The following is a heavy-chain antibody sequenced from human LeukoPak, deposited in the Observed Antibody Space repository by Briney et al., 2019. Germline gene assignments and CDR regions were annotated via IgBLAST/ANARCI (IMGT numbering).Heavy chain of an antibody. CDR2: ISAYNGNT. J-gene: IGHJ6*02. CDR1: GYTFTSYG. Sequence: ASVKVSCKASGYTFTSYGISWVRQAPGQGLEWMGWISAYNGNTNYAQKLQGRVTMTTDTSTSTAYMELRSLRSDDTAVYYCASERFGELFGAYYYGMDVWGQGTTVTVSS. CDR3: ASERFGELFGAYYYGMDV. D-gene: IGHD3-10*01. V-gene: IGHV1-18*01.